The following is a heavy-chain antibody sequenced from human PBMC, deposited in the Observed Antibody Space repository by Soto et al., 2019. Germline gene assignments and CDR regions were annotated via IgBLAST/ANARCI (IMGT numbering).Heavy chain of an antibody. Sequence: QAQLVQSGPEVKNPGASVKVSCKASGYTFTSYGISWVRQAPGQGIEWMGWISGYTGNTNYAHKVQARVSLTTDTSTSTAYMELTSLTPDDTAVYYCARDERGSGSYFGRLNWFDPWGQGTLVTVSS. CDR1: GYTFTSYG. V-gene: IGHV1-18*01. D-gene: IGHD3-10*01. CDR3: ARDERGSGSYFGRLNWFDP. CDR2: ISGYTGNT. J-gene: IGHJ5*02.